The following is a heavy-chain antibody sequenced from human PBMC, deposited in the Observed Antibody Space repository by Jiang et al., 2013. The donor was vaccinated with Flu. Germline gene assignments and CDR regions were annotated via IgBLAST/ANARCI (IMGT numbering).Heavy chain of an antibody. J-gene: IGHJ5*02. CDR1: GFSFSSYG. CDR2: IWYDGSYK. Sequence: GGGVVQPGRSLRLSCAASGFSFSSYGMHWVRQAPGKGLEWVAAIWYDGSYKYYADSVKGRFTISRDNSKNTLYLQMNSLRAEDTAVYYCAKDLEYQETEITEDWFNPWGQGTLVTVSS. V-gene: IGHV3-30*18. CDR3: AKDLEYQETEITEDWFNP. D-gene: IGHD1-7*01.